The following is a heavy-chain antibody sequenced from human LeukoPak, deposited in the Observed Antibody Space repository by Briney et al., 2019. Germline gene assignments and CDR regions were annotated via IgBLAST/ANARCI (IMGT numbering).Heavy chain of an antibody. Sequence: ASVKVSCKAPGGTFSRYAISWVRQAPGQGLEWMGGIIPIFGTANYAQKFQGRVTITADKSTSTAYMELSSLRSEDTAVYYCARHYSNYYYYYMDVWGKGTTVTVSS. CDR2: IIPIFGTA. CDR1: GGTFSRYA. V-gene: IGHV1-69*06. CDR3: ARHYSNYYYYYMDV. D-gene: IGHD2-21*01. J-gene: IGHJ6*03.